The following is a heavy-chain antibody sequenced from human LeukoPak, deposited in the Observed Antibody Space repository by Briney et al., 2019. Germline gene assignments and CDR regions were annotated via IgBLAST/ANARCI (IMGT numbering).Heavy chain of an antibody. D-gene: IGHD2-2*02. CDR2: INPNSGGT. Sequence: ASVKVSCKASGYTFTGYYMHWVRQAPGQGLEWMGWINPNSGGTNYAQKFQGRVTMTRDTSTSTAYMELSRLRSDDTAVYYCARAGYCSSTSCYTWFDPWGQGTLVTVSS. CDR1: GYTFTGYY. V-gene: IGHV1-2*02. CDR3: ARAGYCSSTSCYTWFDP. J-gene: IGHJ5*02.